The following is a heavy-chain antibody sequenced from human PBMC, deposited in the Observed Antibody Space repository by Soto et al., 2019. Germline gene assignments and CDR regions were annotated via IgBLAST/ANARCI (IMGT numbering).Heavy chain of an antibody. V-gene: IGHV4-59*08. Sequence: KPSETLSLTCTVSGGSISGYYWSWIRQPPGKGLKWIGYIYYSGSTNYNPSLKSRVTMSVDTSNNHFSLELTSLTASDTAVYYCARYQQYYEHWGQGTLVTVSS. J-gene: IGHJ1*01. CDR2: IYYSGST. CDR3: ARYQQYYEH. CDR1: GGSISGYY. D-gene: IGHD2-2*01.